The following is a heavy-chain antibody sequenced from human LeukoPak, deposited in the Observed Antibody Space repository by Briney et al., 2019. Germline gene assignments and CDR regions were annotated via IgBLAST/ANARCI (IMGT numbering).Heavy chain of an antibody. CDR3: ARDPSIAACFDY. D-gene: IGHD6-6*01. CDR1: GGTFSSYA. V-gene: IGHV1-69*13. CDR2: IIPIFGTA. Sequence: ASVKVSCKASGGTFSSYAISWVRQAPGQGLEWMGGIIPIFGTANYAQKFQGRVTITADESTSTAYMELSSLRSEDTAVYYCARDPSIAACFDYWGQGTLVTVSS. J-gene: IGHJ4*02.